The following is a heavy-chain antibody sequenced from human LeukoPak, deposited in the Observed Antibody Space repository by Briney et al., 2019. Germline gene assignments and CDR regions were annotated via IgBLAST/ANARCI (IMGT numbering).Heavy chain of an antibody. CDR2: IYYSGST. CDR3: VRGYSSDP. V-gene: IGHV4-39*01. Sequence: PSETLSLTCTVSGGSISSSSYYWGWIRQPPGKGLEWIGSIYYSGSTYYNPSLKSRVTISVDTSNNQFSLKLSSVTAADTAVYYCVRGYSSDPWGQGTLVTVSS. CDR1: GGSISSSSYY. J-gene: IGHJ5*02. D-gene: IGHD2-21*01.